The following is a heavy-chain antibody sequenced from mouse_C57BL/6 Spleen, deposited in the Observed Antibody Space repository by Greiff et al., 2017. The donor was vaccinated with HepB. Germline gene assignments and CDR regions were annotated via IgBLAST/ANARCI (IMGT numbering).Heavy chain of an antibody. Sequence: LVKPGASVKMSCKASGYTFTDYNMHWVKQSHGKSLEWIGYINPNNGGTSYNQKFKGKATLTVNKSSSTAYMELRSLTSEDSAVYYCARYYDYDVYYAMDYWGQGTSVTVSS. CDR1: GYTFTDYN. CDR3: ARYYDYDVYYAMDY. J-gene: IGHJ4*01. CDR2: INPNNGGT. V-gene: IGHV1-22*01. D-gene: IGHD2-4*01.